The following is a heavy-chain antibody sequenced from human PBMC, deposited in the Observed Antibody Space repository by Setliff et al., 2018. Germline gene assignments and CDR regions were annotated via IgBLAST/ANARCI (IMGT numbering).Heavy chain of an antibody. CDR3: ARDGGEY. J-gene: IGHJ4*02. Sequence: GSLRLSCAASGFTFSSYSMNWVRQAPGKGLEWVANIKQDGSEKYYVDSVKGRFTISRDNAKNSLYLQMNSLRAEDTAVYYCARDGGEYWGQGTLVTVSS. V-gene: IGHV3-7*01. D-gene: IGHD3-16*01. CDR1: GFTFSSYS. CDR2: IKQDGSEK.